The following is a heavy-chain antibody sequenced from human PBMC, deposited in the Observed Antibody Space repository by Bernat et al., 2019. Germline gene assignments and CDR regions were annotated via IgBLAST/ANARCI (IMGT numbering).Heavy chain of an antibody. CDR3: VRGGYCSGGICYSFNAFDI. D-gene: IGHD2-15*01. CDR2: ISSSGSSI. V-gene: IGHV3-48*03. J-gene: IGHJ3*02. CDR1: GFTFRNHE. Sequence: EEQLVESGGGLVQPGGSLRLSCAASGFTFRNHEMNWVRQAPGKGLEWISYISSSGSSIYYAVSVKGRFTISRDDAKTSLYLEMNNLKADDTAVYYCVRGGYCSGGICYSFNAFDIWGQGTMVTVSS.